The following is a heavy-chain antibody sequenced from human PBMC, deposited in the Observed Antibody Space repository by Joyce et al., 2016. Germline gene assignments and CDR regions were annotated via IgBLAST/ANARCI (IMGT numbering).Heavy chain of an antibody. D-gene: IGHD2-2*01. CDR2: ISSTSSTT. CDR1: GFIFSSYS. CDR3: AREDIVVVSRYYSYMDV. Sequence: EVQLVESGGGLVQPGGSLRLSCAASGFIFSSYSMNWVRHAPGKELEWVSYISSTSSTTYYADSVKGRFTISRDNTKNSLYLQMSSLRAEDTAVYYCAREDIVVVSRYYSYMDVWGKGTTVTVSS. V-gene: IGHV3-48*01. J-gene: IGHJ6*03.